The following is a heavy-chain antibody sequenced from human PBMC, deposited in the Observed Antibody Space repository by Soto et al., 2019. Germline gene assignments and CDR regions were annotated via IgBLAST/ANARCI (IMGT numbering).Heavy chain of an antibody. J-gene: IGHJ4*03. CDR3: VREGTMAPPGFDQ. CDR1: GFTFSRLS. D-gene: IGHD3-10*01. Sequence: QVQLVESGGGVVQPGRSLRLSCAASGFTFSRLSMHWVRQAPGKGLEWVAFISYDGISKYYADSVKGRFAISRDNSKNTLYLQMYSLRPEDTAVYYSVREGTMAPPGFDQGGQGSLVTVSS. CDR2: ISYDGISK. V-gene: IGHV3-30*09.